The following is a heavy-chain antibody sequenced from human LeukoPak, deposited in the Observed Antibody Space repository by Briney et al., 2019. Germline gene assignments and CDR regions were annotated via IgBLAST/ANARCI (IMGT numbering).Heavy chain of an antibody. Sequence: GGSLRLSCAASGFTFSNAWMSWVRQAPGKGLEWVGRIKSKTDGGTTDYAAPVKGRFTISRDDSKNTLYLQMNSPKTEDTAVYYCTTDYYDSSGYYDWGQGTLVTVSS. CDR3: TTDYYDSSGYYD. D-gene: IGHD3-22*01. J-gene: IGHJ4*02. V-gene: IGHV3-15*01. CDR1: GFTFSNAW. CDR2: IKSKTDGGTT.